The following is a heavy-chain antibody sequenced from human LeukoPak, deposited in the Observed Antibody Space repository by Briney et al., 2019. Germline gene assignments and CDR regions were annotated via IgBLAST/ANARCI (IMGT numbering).Heavy chain of an antibody. CDR2: MNPNSGNT. CDR3: ARRAQQDAFDI. J-gene: IGHJ3*02. V-gene: IGHV1-8*03. Sequence: ASVKVSCKASGYTFTSYDINWVRQATGQGLEWMGWMNPNSGNTGYAQKFQGRVTITRNTSISTAYMELSSLRSEDTAVYYCARRAQQDAFDIWGQGTMVTVSS. CDR1: GYTFTSYD.